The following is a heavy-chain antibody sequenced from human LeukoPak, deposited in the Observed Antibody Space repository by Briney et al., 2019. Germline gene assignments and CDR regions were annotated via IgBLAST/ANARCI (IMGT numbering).Heavy chain of an antibody. D-gene: IGHD6-19*01. CDR1: GFTFNKYA. CDR3: AKDLDSSGSYESPGDY. CDR2: ISTSGRT. Sequence: PGGSLTLSCTASGFTFNKYAMSWLRQPPGKGLEWVSLISTSGRTHYADSVKGRFTISRDNSKNTLYLQMNTLRVDDTAIYYCAKDLDSSGSYESPGDYWGQGTQVTVSS. V-gene: IGHV3-23*01. J-gene: IGHJ4*02.